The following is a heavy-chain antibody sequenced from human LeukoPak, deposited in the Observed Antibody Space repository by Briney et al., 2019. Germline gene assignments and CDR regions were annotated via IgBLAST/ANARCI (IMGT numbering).Heavy chain of an antibody. CDR1: GYTFTSYG. CDR3: ARDADYGGNTHFDY. V-gene: IGHV1-18*01. Sequence: ASVKVSCKASGYTFTSYGISWVRQAPGQGLEWMGWISAYNGNTNYAQKLQGRVTMTTDTSTSTAYMELRSPRSDDTAVYYCARDADYGGNTHFDYWGQGTLVTVSS. CDR2: ISAYNGNT. J-gene: IGHJ4*02. D-gene: IGHD4-23*01.